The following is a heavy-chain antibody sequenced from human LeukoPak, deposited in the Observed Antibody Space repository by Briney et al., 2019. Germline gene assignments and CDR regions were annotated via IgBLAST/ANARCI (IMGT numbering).Heavy chain of an antibody. Sequence: ASVKVSCKASGYTFTSYGISWVRQAPGQGLEWMGWISAYNGNTNYAQKLQGRVTMTRNTSISTAYMELSSLRSEDTAVYYCARGSGYGAFLAYWGQGTLVTVSS. CDR1: GYTFTSYG. J-gene: IGHJ4*02. V-gene: IGHV1-18*01. CDR2: ISAYNGNT. D-gene: IGHD6-25*01. CDR3: ARGSGYGAFLAY.